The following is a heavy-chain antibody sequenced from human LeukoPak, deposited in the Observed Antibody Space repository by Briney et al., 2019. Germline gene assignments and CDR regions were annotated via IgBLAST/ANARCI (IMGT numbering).Heavy chain of an antibody. Sequence: GGSLRLSCEASGFTFSDYWMIWVRQAPGKGLEWVADIKGDESDRFYVDSVRGRFSISRDNAKNSLYLHTNSLRVEDTALYYCARLYVDPMTTTSYYFDSWGQGTLVTVSS. CDR2: IKGDESDR. CDR3: ARLYVDPMTTTSYYFDS. J-gene: IGHJ4*02. V-gene: IGHV3-7*01. D-gene: IGHD4-17*01. CDR1: GFTFSDYW.